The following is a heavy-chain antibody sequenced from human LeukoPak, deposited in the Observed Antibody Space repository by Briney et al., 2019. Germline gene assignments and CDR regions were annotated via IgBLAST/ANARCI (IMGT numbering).Heavy chain of an antibody. D-gene: IGHD3-22*01. Sequence: SETLSLTCTVSGASISSYYWSWIRQPPGKGLEWIGYIYYSGSTNYNPSLKSRVTISVDTSKNQFSLRLSSVTAADTAAYYCARHRYYYDSSGYYYQPWGQGTLVTVPS. CDR3: ARHRYYYDSSGYYYQP. V-gene: IGHV4-59*01. CDR1: GASISSYY. J-gene: IGHJ5*02. CDR2: IYYSGST.